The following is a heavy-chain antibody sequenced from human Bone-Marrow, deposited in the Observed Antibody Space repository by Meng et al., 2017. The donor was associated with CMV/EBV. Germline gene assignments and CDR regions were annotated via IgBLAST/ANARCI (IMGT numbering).Heavy chain of an antibody. CDR2: IYSGGST. CDR3: ARDLAPYYYGSGSYYRTNWFDP. V-gene: IGHV3-66*02. D-gene: IGHD3-10*01. Sequence: GESLKISCAASGFTVSSNYMSWVRQAPGKGLEWVSVIYSGGSTYYADSVKGRFTISRDNSKNTLYLQMNSLRAEDTAVYYCARDLAPYYYGSGSYYRTNWFDPWGQGTLVTGSS. J-gene: IGHJ5*02. CDR1: GFTVSSNY.